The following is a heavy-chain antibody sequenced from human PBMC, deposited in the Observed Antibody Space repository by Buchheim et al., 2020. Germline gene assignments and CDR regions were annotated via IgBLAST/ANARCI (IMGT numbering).Heavy chain of an antibody. CDR2: IYYSGST. J-gene: IGHJ4*02. V-gene: IGHV4-59*01. CDR3: AGDYYYDSSGYYQASYDY. Sequence: QVQLQESGPGLVKPSETLSLTCTVSGGSISSYYWSWIRQSPGKGLEWIGYIYYSGSTNYNPSLKSRVTISVDTSKNQFSLKLSSVTAADTAVYYCAGDYYYDSSGYYQASYDYWDQGTL. D-gene: IGHD3-22*01. CDR1: GGSISSYY.